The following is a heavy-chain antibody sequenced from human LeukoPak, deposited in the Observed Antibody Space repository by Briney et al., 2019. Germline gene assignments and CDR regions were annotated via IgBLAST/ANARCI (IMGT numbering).Heavy chain of an antibody. J-gene: IGHJ4*02. D-gene: IGHD3-3*01. CDR1: GGSITSTNW. Sequence: SETLSLTCDVSGGSITSTNWWTWVRPPPGKGLEWIGEVHLDGRTNYNPSLKRRLIISVDLPENHISLKLTSVTAADTAVYYCAREGGFYRPLDYSGQGTLVAVSS. CDR3: AREGGFYRPLDY. CDR2: VHLDGRT. V-gene: IGHV4-4*02.